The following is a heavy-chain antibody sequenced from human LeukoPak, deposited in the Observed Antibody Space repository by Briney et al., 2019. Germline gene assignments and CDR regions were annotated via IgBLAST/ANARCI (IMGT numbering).Heavy chain of an antibody. Sequence: ASVKVPCKASGYTFTGYYMHWVRQAPGQGLEWMGRINPNSGGTNYAQKFQGRVTMTRDTSISTAYMELSRLRSDDTAVYYCARPSDWWELLRLDYWGQGTLVTVSS. V-gene: IGHV1-2*06. CDR3: ARPSDWWELLRLDY. J-gene: IGHJ4*02. D-gene: IGHD1-26*01. CDR1: GYTFTGYY. CDR2: INPNSGGT.